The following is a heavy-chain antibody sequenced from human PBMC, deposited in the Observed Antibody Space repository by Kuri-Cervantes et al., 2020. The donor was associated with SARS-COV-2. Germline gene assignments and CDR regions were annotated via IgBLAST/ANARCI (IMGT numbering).Heavy chain of an antibody. CDR1: GGSFSGYY. V-gene: IGHV4-34*01. J-gene: IGHJ6*03. CDR3: ARGREGVVPATILGLAYFLYSSMDV. D-gene: IGHD2-2*01. Sequence: GSLRLSCAVFGGSFSGYYWSWIRQSPGKGLEWIGKINHSGSTNYNPSLSSRVTISVDMSKNQFSLRLSSVTAADTAMYYCARGREGVVPATILGLAYFLYSSMDVWGKGTTVTVSS. CDR2: INHSGST.